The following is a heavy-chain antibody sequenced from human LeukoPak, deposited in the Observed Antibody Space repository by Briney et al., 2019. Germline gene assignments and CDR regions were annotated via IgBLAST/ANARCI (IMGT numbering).Heavy chain of an antibody. D-gene: IGHD5-18*01. Sequence: PSETLSLTCTVSGGSISSSSYYWGWIRQPPGKGVEWIGSIYYSGSTYYNPSLKSRVTISVDTSKNQFSLKLSSVTAADTAVHYCAGAGYSYGYVNWFDPWGQGTLVTVSS. J-gene: IGHJ5*02. V-gene: IGHV4-39*07. CDR2: IYYSGST. CDR1: GGSISSSSYY. CDR3: AGAGYSYGYVNWFDP.